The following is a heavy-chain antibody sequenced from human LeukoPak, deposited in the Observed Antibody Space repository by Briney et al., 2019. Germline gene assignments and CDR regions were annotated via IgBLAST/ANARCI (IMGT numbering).Heavy chain of an antibody. V-gene: IGHV4-59*01. CDR1: GDSISSYY. D-gene: IGHD3-22*01. CDR3: ARDRRGYYDSSGHFDY. Sequence: SETLSLTCTVSGDSISSYYWTWIRQPPGKGLEWIGYIYYSGSTNYNPSLKSRVTISVDTSKNQFSLKLSSVTAADTAVYYCARDRRGYYDSSGHFDYWGQGTLVTVSS. J-gene: IGHJ4*02. CDR2: IYYSGST.